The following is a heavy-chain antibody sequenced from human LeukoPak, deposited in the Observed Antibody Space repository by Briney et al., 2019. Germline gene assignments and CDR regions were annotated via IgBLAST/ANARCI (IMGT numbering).Heavy chain of an antibody. V-gene: IGHV3-9*01. J-gene: IGHJ4*02. CDR3: AKDPRDGYNYGWYYFDY. D-gene: IGHD5-24*01. CDR2: ISWNSGSI. Sequence: HPGRSLRLSCAASGFTFDDYAMHWVRQAPGKGLEWVSGISWNSGSIGYADSVKGRFTISRDNAKNSLYLQMNSLRAEDTALYYCAKDPRDGYNYGWYYFDYWGQGTLVTVSS. CDR1: GFTFDDYA.